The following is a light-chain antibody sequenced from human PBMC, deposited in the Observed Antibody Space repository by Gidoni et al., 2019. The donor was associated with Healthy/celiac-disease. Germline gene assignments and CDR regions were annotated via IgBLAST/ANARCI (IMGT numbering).Light chain of an antibody. J-gene: IGKJ1*01. CDR3: QQYGSSRT. CDR1: QSVSSSY. CDR2: GAS. Sequence: IVLTQSPATLSLSPGARATLSCRASQSVSSSYLALYQQKPGQAPKLLIYGASSRATGIPDRFSGSGSGTDFTLTISRLEPEDFAVYYCQQYGSSRTFGQGTKVEIK. V-gene: IGKV3-20*01.